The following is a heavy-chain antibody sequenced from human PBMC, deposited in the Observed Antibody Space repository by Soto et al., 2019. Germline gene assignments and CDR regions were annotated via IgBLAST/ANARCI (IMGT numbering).Heavy chain of an antibody. V-gene: IGHV3-30*18. CDR3: AKGFSYSVIDY. Sequence: QVQLVESGGGVVQPGRSLRLSWAASGFTFSTYGMHWVRQAPGKGLEWVAVISYDGSNKYYADSVKGRFTISRDNSKNTLYLQISSLKAEDTAVSYCAKGFSYSVIDYWGQGTLVTVSS. CDR2: ISYDGSNK. J-gene: IGHJ4*02. D-gene: IGHD5-18*01. CDR1: GFTFSTYG.